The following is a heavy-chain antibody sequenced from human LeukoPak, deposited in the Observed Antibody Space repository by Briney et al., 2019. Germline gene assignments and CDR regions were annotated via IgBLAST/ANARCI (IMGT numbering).Heavy chain of an antibody. Sequence: PSQTLSLTCALSAHSLSSGYYWGWIRQPPGKGLEWSGSIYHSGSTYYNPSLKSRVTISVDTSKNQFSLKLSSVTAADTAVYYCARSPERWLQLLIDYWGQGTLVTVSS. V-gene: IGHV4-38-2*01. J-gene: IGHJ4*02. CDR2: IYHSGST. D-gene: IGHD5-24*01. CDR3: ARSPERWLQLLIDY. CDR1: AHSLSSGYY.